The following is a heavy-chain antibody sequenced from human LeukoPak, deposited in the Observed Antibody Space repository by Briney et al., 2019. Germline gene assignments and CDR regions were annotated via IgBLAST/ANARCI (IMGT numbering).Heavy chain of an antibody. CDR2: ITSNSNT. CDR1: GFSFSIYS. Sequence: GGSLRLSCAAPGFSFSIYSMNWVRQAPGKGLEWVSYITSNSNTRYADSVKGRFTVSRDNAQNSLFLQMDSLRGEDTAVYYCARDLRTFYGMDLWGQGTTVTVFS. J-gene: IGHJ6*02. D-gene: IGHD1-14*01. V-gene: IGHV3-21*06. CDR3: ARDLRTFYGMDL.